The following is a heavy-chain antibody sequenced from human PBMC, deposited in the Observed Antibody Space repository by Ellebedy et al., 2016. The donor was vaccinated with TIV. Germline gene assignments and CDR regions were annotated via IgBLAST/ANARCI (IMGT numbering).Heavy chain of an antibody. CDR2: IIHDGTIT. J-gene: IGHJ5*02. CDR3: GRDAVKGNRRWDWLDP. CDR1: GFTFTSYA. D-gene: IGHD1/OR15-1a*01. Sequence: PSETLSLTCAASGFTFTSYAMTWVRQAPGTGLEWVSSIIHDGTITYYADSVKGRFTISRDNSRNTLYLQMNSLRAEAPAIYFCGRDAVKGNRRWDWLDPWGQGSLVTVSS. V-gene: IGHV3-23*01.